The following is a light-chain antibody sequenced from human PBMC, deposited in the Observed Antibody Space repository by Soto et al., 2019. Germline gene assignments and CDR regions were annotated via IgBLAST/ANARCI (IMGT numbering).Light chain of an antibody. Sequence: EIVLTQSPGTLSLSPGERATLSCRASQSVSSSYLAWYQHQPGQAPRLIIYGASSRATGTPDRFSGSGSGNDFPLTISRLAAEDFVVYYCQQYGSSPLTFGQGTRLEIK. CDR3: QQYGSSPLT. V-gene: IGKV3-20*01. J-gene: IGKJ5*01. CDR1: QSVSSSY. CDR2: GAS.